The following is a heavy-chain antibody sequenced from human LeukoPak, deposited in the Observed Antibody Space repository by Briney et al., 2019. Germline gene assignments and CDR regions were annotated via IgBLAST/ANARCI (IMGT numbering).Heavy chain of an antibody. CDR2: IKQDGGEK. CDR3: AELGITMIGGV. D-gene: IGHD3-10*02. J-gene: IGHJ6*04. Sequence: GESLKISCKGSGYSFTSFWIGWVRQAPGKGLEWVANIKQDGGEKYYVDSVKDRFTISRDNAKNSLYLQMNSLRAEDTAVYYCAELGITMIGGVWGKGTTVTISS. V-gene: IGHV3-7*01. CDR1: GYSFTSFW.